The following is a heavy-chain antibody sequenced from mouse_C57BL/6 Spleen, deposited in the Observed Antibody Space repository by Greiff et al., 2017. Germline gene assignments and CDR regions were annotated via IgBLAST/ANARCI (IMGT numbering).Heavy chain of an antibody. D-gene: IGHD2-3*01. CDR2: IDPEDGDT. V-gene: IGHV14-1*01. CDR3: TPDGYPYYFDY. CDR1: GFNIKDYY. J-gene: IGHJ2*01. Sequence: VQLQQSGAELVRPGASVKLSCTASGFNIKDYYMHWVKQRPEQGLEWIGRIDPEDGDTEYAPKFQGKATMTADTSSNTAYLQLSSLTSEDTAVYYCTPDGYPYYFDYWGQGTTLPVSS.